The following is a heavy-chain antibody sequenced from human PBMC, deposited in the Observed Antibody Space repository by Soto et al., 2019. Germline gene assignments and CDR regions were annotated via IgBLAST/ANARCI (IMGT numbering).Heavy chain of an antibody. J-gene: IGHJ6*02. V-gene: IGHV3-30*18. CDR1: GFTFSFYG. CDR3: AKEVAVATLTKVEGHNALDV. D-gene: IGHD2-15*01. CDR2: VSSDGSDK. Sequence: QVQLVESGGGVVQPGRSLRLSCAVSGFTFSFYGIHWVRQAPGRGLQWVAFVSSDGSDKYYPESVKGRFTVSRDNSKNTLFLQMNRLRPEDTAIYYCAKEVAVATLTKVEGHNALDVWGQGTTVTVSS.